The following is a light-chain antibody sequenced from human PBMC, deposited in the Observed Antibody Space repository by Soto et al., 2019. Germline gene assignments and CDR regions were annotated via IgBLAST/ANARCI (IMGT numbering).Light chain of an antibody. CDR3: MQALQTRCT. Sequence: DIVMTQSPLSLPVTPGEPASISCRSSQSLLHSNGYNYLDWYLQRPGQSPQLLIYLGSNRASGVPDRFIGRGSGTDFTLKISRVEAEDVGVYYCMQALQTRCTFGQGTKVDIK. J-gene: IGKJ1*01. CDR2: LGS. V-gene: IGKV2-28*01. CDR1: QSLLHSNGYNY.